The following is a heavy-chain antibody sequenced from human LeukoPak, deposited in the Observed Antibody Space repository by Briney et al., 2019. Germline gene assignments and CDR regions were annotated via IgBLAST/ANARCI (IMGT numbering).Heavy chain of an antibody. CDR2: IKEDGSGK. J-gene: IGHJ4*02. D-gene: IGHD4-23*01. CDR3: ARIYGGNSYYFDY. CDR1: GFTFSDYW. V-gene: IGHV3-7*01. Sequence: GGSLRLSCAVSGFTFSDYWMTWVRQAPGRGLEWVANIKEDGSGKQYVDSVQGRFTISRDNAKNSLYLQMNSLRAEDTAVYYCARIYGGNSYYFDYWGQGTLVTVSS.